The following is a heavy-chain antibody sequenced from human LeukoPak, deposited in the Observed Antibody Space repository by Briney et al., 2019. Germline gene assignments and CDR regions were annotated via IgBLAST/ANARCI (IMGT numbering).Heavy chain of an antibody. CDR2: IYSGGSK. J-gene: IGHJ2*01. CDR1: GFTVSSNY. CDR3: ARDKVACSSTSCHYWYFDL. V-gene: IGHV3-53*01. D-gene: IGHD2-2*01. Sequence: GGSLRLSCAASGFTVSSNYMSWVRQAPGKGLEWVSVIYSGGSKYYADSVKGGFTISRDNPKNTLYLQMNSLRAEDTAVYYCARDKVACSSTSCHYWYFDLWGRGTLVTVSS.